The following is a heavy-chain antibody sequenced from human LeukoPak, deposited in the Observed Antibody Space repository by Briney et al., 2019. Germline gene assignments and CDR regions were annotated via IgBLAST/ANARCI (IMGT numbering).Heavy chain of an antibody. J-gene: IGHJ4*02. Sequence: GESLKISCKGSGYNFTSYWIGWVRQMPGKGLEWMGIIYPGDSDTRYRPTFQGQVTISADKSISTAYLQWSSLKASDTAMYYCARRGRGDYGHFDYWGQGTLVTVSS. CDR1: GYNFTSYW. V-gene: IGHV5-51*01. CDR3: ARRGRGDYGHFDY. CDR2: IYPGDSDT. D-gene: IGHD4-17*01.